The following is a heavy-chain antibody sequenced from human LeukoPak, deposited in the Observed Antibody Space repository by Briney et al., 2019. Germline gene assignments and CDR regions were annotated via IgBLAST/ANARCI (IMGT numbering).Heavy chain of an antibody. CDR2: IYYSGST. J-gene: IGHJ2*01. CDR1: GGSISGYY. V-gene: IGHV4-59*12. Sequence: PSETLSLTCTVSGGSISGYYWSWIRQPPGKGLEWIGYIYYSGSTNYNPSLKSRVTISMDTSKNQFSLNLTSVTAADTAVYYCARGAFDLWGRGTLVTVSS. CDR3: ARGAFDL.